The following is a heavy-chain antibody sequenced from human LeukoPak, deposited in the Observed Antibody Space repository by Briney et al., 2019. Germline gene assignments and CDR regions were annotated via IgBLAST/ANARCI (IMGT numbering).Heavy chain of an antibody. CDR2: IYASGTG. D-gene: IGHD5-24*01. Sequence: PSETLSLTCTVSGGSISSYYWTWIRQPAGKGLEWIERIYASGTGNYNPSLKSRVTISADKSKNQFSLRLSSVTAADTAVYYCARGLDGYGTFDYWGQGTLVTVSS. J-gene: IGHJ4*02. V-gene: IGHV4-4*07. CDR3: ARGLDGYGTFDY. CDR1: GGSISSYY.